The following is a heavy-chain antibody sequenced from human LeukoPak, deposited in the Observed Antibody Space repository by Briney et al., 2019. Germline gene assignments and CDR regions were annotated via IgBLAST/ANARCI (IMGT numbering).Heavy chain of an antibody. J-gene: IGHJ5*02. D-gene: IGHD2-2*02. Sequence: GGSLRLSCAASGFTFSSYWMSWIRQAPGKGLEWVSNIKQDGSENYYLDSVKGRFTISRDNAKNSLYLQMNSLRAEDTAVYYCAREVVVPAAIDNWFDPWGQGTLVTVPS. CDR3: AREVVVPAAIDNWFDP. CDR2: IKQDGSEN. CDR1: GFTFSSYW. V-gene: IGHV3-7*01.